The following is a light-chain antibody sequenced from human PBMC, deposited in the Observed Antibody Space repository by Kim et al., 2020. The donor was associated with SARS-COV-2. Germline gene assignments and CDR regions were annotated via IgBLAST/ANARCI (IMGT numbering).Light chain of an antibody. CDR3: QQYGSSPRT. Sequence: SPGERATLSCRASQSVSSSNSAWYQQKPGQAPRLLICGASTRATGVPDRFSGSGSGTDFTLTISRLEPEDFAMYYCQQYGSSPRTFGQGTKVDIK. CDR2: GAS. J-gene: IGKJ1*01. CDR1: QSVSSSN. V-gene: IGKV3-20*01.